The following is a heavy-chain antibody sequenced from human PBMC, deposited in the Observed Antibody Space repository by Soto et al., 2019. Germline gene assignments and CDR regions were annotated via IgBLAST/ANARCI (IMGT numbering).Heavy chain of an antibody. J-gene: IGHJ6*02. V-gene: IGHV1-69*01. Sequence: QVQRVQSGAAVKKPGSSVKVSCKASGGTFSSYAISWVRQAPGQGLEWMGGIIPIFGTANYAQKFQGRVTITADESTSTAYIALSSLRSEDTAVYYCARAYGYCSSTSCYSYYYYGMDLWVQGTTVTVSS. CDR3: ARAYGYCSSTSCYSYYYYGMDL. CDR1: GGTFSSYA. CDR2: IIPIFGTA. D-gene: IGHD2-2*03.